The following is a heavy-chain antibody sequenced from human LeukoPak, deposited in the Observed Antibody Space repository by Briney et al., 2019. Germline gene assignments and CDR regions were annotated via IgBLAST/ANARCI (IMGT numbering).Heavy chain of an antibody. Sequence: ASVKVSCKTSAYTFTGYYVHWVRQATGQGPEWMGWINPNSGSTNYAQKFQGRVTMTRVTSISTAYMELSGLRSDDTAVYYCAIYSSCGGDCYTFDYWGQGTLVTVSS. CDR1: AYTFTGYY. CDR2: INPNSGST. V-gene: IGHV1-2*02. CDR3: AIYSSCGGDCYTFDY. D-gene: IGHD2-21*02. J-gene: IGHJ4*02.